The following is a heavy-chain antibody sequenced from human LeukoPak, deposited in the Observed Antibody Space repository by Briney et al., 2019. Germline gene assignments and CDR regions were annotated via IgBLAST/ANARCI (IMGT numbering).Heavy chain of an antibody. CDR1: GGTFSSYA. D-gene: IGHD7-27*01. J-gene: IGHJ4*02. V-gene: IGHV1-69*05. Sequence: SVKVSCKASGGTFSSYAISWVRQAPGQRLEWMGRIIPIFGTANYAQKFQGRVTITTDESTSTAYMELSSLRSEDTAVYYCARDRISPRTGDNPYYFDYWGQGTLVTVSS. CDR3: ARDRISPRTGDNPYYFDY. CDR2: IIPIFGTA.